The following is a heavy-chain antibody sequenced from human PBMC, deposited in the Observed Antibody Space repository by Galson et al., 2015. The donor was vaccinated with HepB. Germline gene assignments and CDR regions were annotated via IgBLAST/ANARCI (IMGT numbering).Heavy chain of an antibody. CDR2: ISASSDSI. D-gene: IGHD3-10*01. CDR1: GFTFSSYN. CDR3: ARDRGGSGSYLSYYNGMDV. J-gene: IGHJ6*02. V-gene: IGHV3-48*04. Sequence: SLRLSCAASGFTFSSYNINWVRQAPGKGLEWASYISASSDSIYYADSVKGRFTISRDNAENSLSLQMNSLSADDTAVYYCARDRGGSGSYLSYYNGMDVWGQGTTVTVSS.